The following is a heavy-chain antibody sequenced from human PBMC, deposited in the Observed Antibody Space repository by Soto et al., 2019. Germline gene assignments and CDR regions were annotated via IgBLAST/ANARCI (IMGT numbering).Heavy chain of an antibody. V-gene: IGHV3-9*01. CDR3: AKSYRGNYYGMDV. D-gene: IGHD5-12*01. CDR1: GFPFGDYA. CDR2: ISWNSGSI. J-gene: IGHJ6*02. Sequence: SLRLSCAASGFPFGDYAMHWVRQAPGKGLEWVSGISWNSGSIGYADSVKGRFTISRDNAKNSLYLQMNSLRAGDTALYYCAKSYRGNYYGMDVWGQGTTVTVSS.